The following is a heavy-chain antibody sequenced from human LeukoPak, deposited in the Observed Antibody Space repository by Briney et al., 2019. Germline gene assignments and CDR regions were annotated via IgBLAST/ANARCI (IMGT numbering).Heavy chain of an antibody. V-gene: IGHV3-53*01. Sequence: SNYXXWVRQAPGXGLEWVSVIYSGGSTYYADSVKGRFTISRDNSKNTLYLQMNSLRAEDTAVYYCARGPGHFDYWGQGTLVTVSS. CDR1: SNY. CDR2: IYSGGST. D-gene: IGHD1-14*01. J-gene: IGHJ4*02. CDR3: ARGPGHFDY.